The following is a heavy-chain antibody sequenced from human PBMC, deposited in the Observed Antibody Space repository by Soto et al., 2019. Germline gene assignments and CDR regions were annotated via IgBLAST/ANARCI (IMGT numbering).Heavy chain of an antibody. CDR3: ARDLGAFNYGSAYFDY. J-gene: IGHJ4*02. V-gene: IGHV3-33*01. D-gene: IGHD3-10*01. CDR2: IWYDGSNQ. Sequence: GGSLRLSCAPSGFTFSTYGMHWVRQAPGKGLEWVAVIWYDGSNQYYADSVKGRFTISRDNSKNMLYLQMNSLRAEDTAVYYCARDLGAFNYGSAYFDYWGQGTPVTVSS. CDR1: GFTFSTYG.